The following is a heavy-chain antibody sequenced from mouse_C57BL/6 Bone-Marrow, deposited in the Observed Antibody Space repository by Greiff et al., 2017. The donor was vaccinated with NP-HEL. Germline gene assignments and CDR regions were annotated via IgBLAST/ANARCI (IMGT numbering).Heavy chain of an antibody. Sequence: EVMLVESGGGLVQPGGSMKLSCVASGFTFSNYWMNWVRQSPEKGLEWVAQIRLKSDNYATHYAESVKGRFTISRDDSKSSVYLRMNNLRAEDSGIYYCTERFYDGCFAYWGQGTLVTVSA. V-gene: IGHV6-3*01. CDR3: TERFYDGCFAY. J-gene: IGHJ3*01. CDR2: IRLKSDNYAT. CDR1: GFTFSNYW. D-gene: IGHD2-3*01.